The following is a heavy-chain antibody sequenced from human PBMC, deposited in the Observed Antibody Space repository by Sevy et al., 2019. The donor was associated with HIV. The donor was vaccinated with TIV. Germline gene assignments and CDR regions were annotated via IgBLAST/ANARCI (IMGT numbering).Heavy chain of an antibody. CDR3: AKSLGEWLVSEYYFDY. D-gene: IGHD6-19*01. CDR2: ISYDGSNK. V-gene: IGHV3-30*18. CDR1: EFTFSSYG. J-gene: IGHJ4*02. Sequence: GGSLRLSCAASEFTFSSYGRHWVRQAPGKGLEWVAVISYDGSNKYYADSVKGRFTISRDNSKNTLYLQMNSLRAEDTAVYYCAKSLGEWLVSEYYFDYWGQGTLVTVSS.